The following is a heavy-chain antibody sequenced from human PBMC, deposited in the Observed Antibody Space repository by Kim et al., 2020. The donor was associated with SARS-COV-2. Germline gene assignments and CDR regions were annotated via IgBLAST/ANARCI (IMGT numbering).Heavy chain of an antibody. V-gene: IGHV4-59*01. CDR1: GGSISSYY. CDR3: ARGKGGEYSSGWYHYYYYMDV. J-gene: IGHJ6*03. D-gene: IGHD6-19*01. Sequence: SETLSLTCTVSGGSISSYYWSWIRQPPGKGLEWIGYIYYSGSTNYDPSLKSRVTISLDTSKHQFSLKLSSVTGADTAGYYCARGKGGEYSSGWYHYYYYMDVGGKGTTVTV. CDR2: IYYSGST.